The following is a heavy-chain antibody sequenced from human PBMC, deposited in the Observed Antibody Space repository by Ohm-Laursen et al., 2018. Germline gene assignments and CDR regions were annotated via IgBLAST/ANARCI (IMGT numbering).Heavy chain of an antibody. CDR1: GGTFSSYH. CDR2: FIPMFDKA. Sequence: SVKVSCKASGGTFSSYHISWVRQAPGQGLEWMGGFIPMFDKATYAERFQGRVSMTANKSTITAYMELSSLTPGDTAVYFCARGYYDTTGYYDAFDVWGQGTLVTVSS. V-gene: IGHV1-69*06. CDR3: ARGYYDTTGYYDAFDV. J-gene: IGHJ3*01. D-gene: IGHD3-22*01.